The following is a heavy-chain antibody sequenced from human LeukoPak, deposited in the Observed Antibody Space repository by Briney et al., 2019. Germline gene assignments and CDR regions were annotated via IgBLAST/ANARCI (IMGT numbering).Heavy chain of an antibody. D-gene: IGHD6-13*01. CDR1: GHTLTELS. V-gene: IGHV1-24*01. J-gene: IGHJ4*02. CDR2: CYPEDGEK. CDR3: ATRAVSAAGADY. Sequence: ASEKVSCKVSGHTLTELSMHWVPQTPGKGSETRGGCYPEDGEKMYAQKFQGRVTMPVDTSTDTAYMELSSLRSEDTAVYYCATRAVSAAGADYWGQGTLGTGSS.